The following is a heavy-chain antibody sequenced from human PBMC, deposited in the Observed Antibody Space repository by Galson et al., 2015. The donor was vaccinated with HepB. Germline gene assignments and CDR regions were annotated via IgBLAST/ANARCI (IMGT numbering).Heavy chain of an antibody. CDR3: ARGRRGTGWYSN. V-gene: IGHV1-18*01. CDR1: GYTFTADG. CDR2: ISGHNADT. J-gene: IGHJ4*02. D-gene: IGHD6-19*01. Sequence: SVKVSCKASGYTFTADGVGWVRQAPGQGLEWMGWISGHNADTIYAQKFQGKVTMTTDTSTNTAYMELRSLTSDDTAIYFCARGRRGTGWYSNWGQGTLVIVSS.